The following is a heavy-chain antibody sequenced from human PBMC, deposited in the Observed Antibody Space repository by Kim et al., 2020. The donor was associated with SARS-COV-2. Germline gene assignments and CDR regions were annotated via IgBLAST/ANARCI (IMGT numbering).Heavy chain of an antibody. D-gene: IGHD3-9*01. CDR3: ARDLWDYDILTGYYLTSLYYYYYGMDV. J-gene: IGHJ6*02. CDR2: ISAYNGNT. V-gene: IGHV1-18*04. CDR1: GYTFTSYG. Sequence: ASVKVSCKASGYTFTSYGISWVRQAPGQGLEWMGWISAYNGNTNYAQKLQGRVTMTTDTSTSTAYMELRSLRSDDTAVYYCARDLWDYDILTGYYLTSLYYYYYGMDVWGQGTTVTVSS.